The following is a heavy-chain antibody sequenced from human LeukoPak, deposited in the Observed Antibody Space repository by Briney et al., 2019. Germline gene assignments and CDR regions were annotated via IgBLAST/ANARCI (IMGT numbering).Heavy chain of an antibody. J-gene: IGHJ4*02. CDR3: ARGLVQLWLHAGEYYFDY. V-gene: IGHV4-34*01. D-gene: IGHD5-18*01. CDR1: GGSFSGYY. Sequence: SETLSLTCAVYGGSFSGYYWSWIRQPPGKGLEWIGEINHSGSTNYNPSLKSRVTISVDTSKNQFSLKLSSVTAADTAVYYCARGLVQLWLHAGEYYFDYWGQGTLVTVSS. CDR2: INHSGST.